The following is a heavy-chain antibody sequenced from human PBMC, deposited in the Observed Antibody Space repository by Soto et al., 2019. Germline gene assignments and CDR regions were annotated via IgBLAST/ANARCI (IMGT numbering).Heavy chain of an antibody. CDR2: IYWDDDK. CDR3: ARLSGVRGVIITTKREKSRNWFDP. D-gene: IGHD3-10*01. J-gene: IGHJ5*02. V-gene: IGHV2-5*02. Sequence: SGPTLVKPTQTLTLTCTFSGFSLSTSGVGVGWIRQPPGKALEWLALIYWDDDKRYSPSLKSRLTITKDTSKNQVVLTMTNMDPVDTATYYCARLSGVRGVIITTKREKSRNWFDPWGQGTLVTVSS. CDR1: GFSLSTSGVG.